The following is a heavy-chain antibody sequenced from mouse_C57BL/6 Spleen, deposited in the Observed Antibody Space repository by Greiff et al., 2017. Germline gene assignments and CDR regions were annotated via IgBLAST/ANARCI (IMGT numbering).Heavy chain of an antibody. J-gene: IGHJ4*01. Sequence: VQLQQPGAELVMPGASVKLSCKASGYTFTSYWMHWVKQRPGQGLEWIGEIDPSDSYPNSNQKFKGKSTLTVDKSSSTAYMQLSSLTSEDSAVYYCARGGLRPAMDYWGQGTSVTVSS. CDR1: GYTFTSYW. D-gene: IGHD2-4*01. V-gene: IGHV1-69*01. CDR2: IDPSDSYP. CDR3: ARGGLRPAMDY.